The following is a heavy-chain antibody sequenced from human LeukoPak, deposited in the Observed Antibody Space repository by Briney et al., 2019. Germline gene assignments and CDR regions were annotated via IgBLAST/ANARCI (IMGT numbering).Heavy chain of an antibody. Sequence: SETLSLTCAVYGGSFSGYYWSWIRQPPGKGLEWIGEINHSGSTNYNPSLKSRVTISVDTSKNQFSLKLSSVTAADTAAYYCARHDEGSSDYDNAFDIWGQGTMVTVSS. J-gene: IGHJ3*02. D-gene: IGHD3-22*01. CDR2: INHSGST. CDR3: ARHDEGSSDYDNAFDI. V-gene: IGHV4-34*01. CDR1: GGSFSGYY.